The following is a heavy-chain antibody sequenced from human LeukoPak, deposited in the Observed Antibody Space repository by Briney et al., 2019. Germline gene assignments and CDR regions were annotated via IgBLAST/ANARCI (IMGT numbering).Heavy chain of an antibody. CDR2: IYYSGST. D-gene: IGHD2-2*01. J-gene: IGHJ6*03. CDR3: ARTQRYCSSTSCYAGFRLPYYYYMDV. CDR1: GGSISSYY. Sequence: PSETLSLTCTVSGGSISSYYWSWIRQPPGKGLEWIGYIYYSGSTNYNPSLKSRVTISVDTSKNQFSLKLSSVTAADTAVYYCARTQRYCSSTSCYAGFRLPYYYYMDVWGKGTTVTISS. V-gene: IGHV4-59*01.